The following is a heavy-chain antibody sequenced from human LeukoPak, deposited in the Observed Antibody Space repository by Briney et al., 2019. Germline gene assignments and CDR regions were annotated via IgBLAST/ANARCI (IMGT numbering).Heavy chain of an antibody. CDR1: GFAFSSYA. Sequence: GGSLRLSCAASGFAFSSYAMSWVRQAPGKGLEWVSAIRDSGSSTHYADSVKGRFTTSRDNSKNTLFLQMNSLRAEDTAIYYCAKYGPQDSGSSHFDYWGQGALVTVSS. J-gene: IGHJ4*02. CDR3: AKYGPQDSGSSHFDY. D-gene: IGHD1-26*01. V-gene: IGHV3-23*01. CDR2: IRDSGSST.